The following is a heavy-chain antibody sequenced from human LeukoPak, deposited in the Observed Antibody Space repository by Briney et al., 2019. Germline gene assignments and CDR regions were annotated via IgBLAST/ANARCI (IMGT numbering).Heavy chain of an antibody. Sequence: GGSLRLTCAASGFTFSSYSMHWVRQASGKGLEWVAIIRYDGSNKYYADSVKGRFTISRDNSKNTLYLQMNSLRAEDTAVYYCAKAKYLEYCSSTSCFYYYYMDVWGKGTTVTVSS. CDR3: AKAKYLEYCSSTSCFYYYYMDV. D-gene: IGHD2-2*01. CDR2: IRYDGSNK. CDR1: GFTFSSYS. J-gene: IGHJ6*03. V-gene: IGHV3-30*02.